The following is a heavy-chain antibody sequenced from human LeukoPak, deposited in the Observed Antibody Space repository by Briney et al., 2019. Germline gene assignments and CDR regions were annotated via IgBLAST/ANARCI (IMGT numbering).Heavy chain of an antibody. Sequence: SVKVSCKASGGTFSSYAISWVRQAPGQGLEWMGGIIPIFGTANYAQKFQGRVTITTDESTSTAYMELSSLRSEDTAVYYCARRRLLYCSGGSCYLDYWGQGTLVTVSS. D-gene: IGHD2-15*01. CDR2: IIPIFGTA. CDR1: GGTFSSYA. V-gene: IGHV1-69*05. J-gene: IGHJ4*02. CDR3: ARRRLLYCSGGSCYLDY.